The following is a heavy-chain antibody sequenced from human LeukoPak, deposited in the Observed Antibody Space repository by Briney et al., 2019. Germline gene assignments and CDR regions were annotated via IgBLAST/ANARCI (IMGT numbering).Heavy chain of an antibody. Sequence: SETLSLTCTVSRGSISSYYWSWIRQPPGKGLEWIGYISYSGSTNYNPSLKSRVTASVDTSKNQLSLRLSSVTAADTAVYYCARAIGYSSVFDYWGQGTLVTVSS. CDR1: RGSISSYY. D-gene: IGHD6-19*01. CDR3: ARAIGYSSVFDY. J-gene: IGHJ4*02. V-gene: IGHV4-59*01. CDR2: ISYSGST.